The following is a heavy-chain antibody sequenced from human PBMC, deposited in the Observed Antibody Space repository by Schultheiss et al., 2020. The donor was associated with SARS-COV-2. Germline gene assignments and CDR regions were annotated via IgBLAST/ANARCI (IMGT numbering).Heavy chain of an antibody. D-gene: IGHD1-14*01. CDR2: ITPFNGNT. CDR1: GYTFTYRY. J-gene: IGHJ6*02. V-gene: IGHV1-45*02. Sequence: SVKVSCKASGYTFTYRYLHWVRQAPGQALEWMGWITPFNGNTNYAQKFQDRVTITRDRSMSTAYMELSSLRSEDTAVYYCASAGGLTPWDYGMDVWGQGTTVTVSS. CDR3: ASAGGLTPWDYGMDV.